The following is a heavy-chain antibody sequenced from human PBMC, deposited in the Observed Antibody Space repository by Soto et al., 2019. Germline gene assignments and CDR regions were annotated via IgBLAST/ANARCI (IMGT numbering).Heavy chain of an antibody. CDR3: ATPIVAFY. CDR2: INAGNGNT. D-gene: IGHD5-12*01. Sequence: ASVKVSCKASGYTFTSYAIHWVRQAPGQRLEWMGWINAGNGNTKYSQKFQGRVIITRDTSAGTAYMGLRSLRSEDTAVYYCATPIVAFYWGQGTLVTVSS. J-gene: IGHJ4*02. V-gene: IGHV1-3*01. CDR1: GYTFTSYA.